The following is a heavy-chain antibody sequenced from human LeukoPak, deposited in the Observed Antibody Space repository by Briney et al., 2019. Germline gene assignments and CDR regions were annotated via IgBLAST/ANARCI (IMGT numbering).Heavy chain of an antibody. D-gene: IGHD3-3*01. V-gene: IGHV4-39*07. Sequence: SETLSLTCTVSGGSISSSSYYWGWIRQPPGKGLEWIGSIYYSGSTYYNPSLKSRVTMSVDTPKNEVSLKLTSVTAADTAVYFCARGGGTNDDFWSGYAYSFDYWGQGALVTVSS. J-gene: IGHJ4*02. CDR2: IYYSGST. CDR3: ARGGGTNDDFWSGYAYSFDY. CDR1: GGSISSSSYY.